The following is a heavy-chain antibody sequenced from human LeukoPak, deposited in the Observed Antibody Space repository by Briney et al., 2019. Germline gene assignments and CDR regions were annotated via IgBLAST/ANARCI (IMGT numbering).Heavy chain of an antibody. Sequence: PSETLSLTCTVSGGSISSGSYYWSWIRQPPGKGLEWIGYIYYSGSTNYNPSLKSRVTISVDTSKNQFSLKLSSVTAADTAVYYCARGAIGIVALDYWGQGTLVTVSS. CDR2: IYYSGST. D-gene: IGHD3-22*01. CDR1: GGSISSGSYY. J-gene: IGHJ4*02. CDR3: ARGAIGIVALDY. V-gene: IGHV4-61*01.